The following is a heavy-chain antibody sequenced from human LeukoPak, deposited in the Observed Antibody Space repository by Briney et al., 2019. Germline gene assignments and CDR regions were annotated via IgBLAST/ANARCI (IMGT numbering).Heavy chain of an antibody. D-gene: IGHD3-22*01. Sequence: PSETLSLTCAVSGGSISSSNWWSWVRQPPGKGLEWIGEIYHSGSTNYNPSLESRVTISVDKSKNQFSLKLSSVTAADTAVYYCARVNYYDSSGYYGVWGQGTTVTVSS. CDR1: GGSISSSNW. J-gene: IGHJ6*02. CDR3: ARVNYYDSSGYYGV. CDR2: IYHSGST. V-gene: IGHV4-4*02.